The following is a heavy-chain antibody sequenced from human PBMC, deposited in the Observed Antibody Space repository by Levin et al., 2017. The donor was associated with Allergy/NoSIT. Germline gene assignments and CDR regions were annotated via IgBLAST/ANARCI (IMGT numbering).Heavy chain of an antibody. J-gene: IGHJ4*02. CDR3: ARDNIAAAPADY. V-gene: IGHV3-33*01. D-gene: IGHD6-13*01. Sequence: SCAASGFTFSSYGMHWVRQAPGKGLEWVAVIWYDGSNKYYADSVKGRFTISRDNSKNTLYLQMNSLRAEDTAVYYCARDNIAAAPADYWGQGTLVTVSS. CDR2: IWYDGSNK. CDR1: GFTFSSYG.